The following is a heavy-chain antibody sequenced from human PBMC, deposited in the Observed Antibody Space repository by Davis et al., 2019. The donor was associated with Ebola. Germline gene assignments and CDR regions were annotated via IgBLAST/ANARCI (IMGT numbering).Heavy chain of an antibody. D-gene: IGHD3-3*01. CDR2: INHSGST. J-gene: IGHJ4*02. Sequence: GSLRLSCTVSGGSISSYYWSWIRQPPGKGLEWIGEINHSGSTNYNPSLKSRVTISVDTSKNQFSLKLSSVTAADTAVYYCARAGRARFALDYWGQGTLVTVSS. V-gene: IGHV4-34*01. CDR1: GGSISSYY. CDR3: ARAGRARFALDY.